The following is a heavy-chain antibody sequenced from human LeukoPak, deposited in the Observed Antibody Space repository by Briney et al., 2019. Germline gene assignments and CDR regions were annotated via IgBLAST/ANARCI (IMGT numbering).Heavy chain of an antibody. CDR3: ARGFGYSYGTPFFPDIY. CDR1: GGSISSGGYY. D-gene: IGHD5-18*01. V-gene: IGHV4-31*03. CDR2: IYYSGST. J-gene: IGHJ4*02. Sequence: SETLSLTCTVSGGSISSGGYYWSWIRPHPGKSLEWIGYIYYSGSTYYNPSLKSRVTISVDTSKNQFSLKLSSVTAADTAVYYCARGFGYSYGTPFFPDIYWGQGTLVTVSS.